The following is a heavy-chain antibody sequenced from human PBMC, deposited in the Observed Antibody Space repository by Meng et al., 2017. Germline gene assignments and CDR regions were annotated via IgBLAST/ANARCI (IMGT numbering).Heavy chain of an antibody. CDR2: IYYSGST. Sequence: VQLQESGPGLGRPSETSSLPCTVAGGSVSSGSYYWSWIRQPPGKGLEWIGYIYYSGSTNYNPSLKSRVTISVDKSKNQFSLKLSSVTAADTAVYYCARGTDYGDYYFDYWGQGTLVTVSS. CDR1: GGSVSSGSYY. V-gene: IGHV4-61*01. J-gene: IGHJ4*02. D-gene: IGHD4-17*01. CDR3: ARGTDYGDYYFDY.